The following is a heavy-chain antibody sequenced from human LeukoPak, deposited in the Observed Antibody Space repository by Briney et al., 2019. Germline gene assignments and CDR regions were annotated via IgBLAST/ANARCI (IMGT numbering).Heavy chain of an antibody. CDR2: ISAYNGNT. CDR1: GYTFTSYG. Sequence: ASVKVSCKASGYTFTSYGISWVRQAPGQGLEWMGWISAYNGNTNYAQKLQGRVTMTTDTSTSTAYMELRSLRSDDTAVYYCARSFNRGAMIVVRPGAFDTWGQGTMVTVSS. J-gene: IGHJ3*02. D-gene: IGHD3-22*01. CDR3: ARSFNRGAMIVVRPGAFDT. V-gene: IGHV1-18*01.